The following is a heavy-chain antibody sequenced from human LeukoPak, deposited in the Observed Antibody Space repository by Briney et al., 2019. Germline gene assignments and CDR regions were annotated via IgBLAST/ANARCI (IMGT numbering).Heavy chain of an antibody. Sequence: SVKVSCKASGGTFSSYAISWVRQAPGQGLEWMGGIIPIFGTANYAQKLQGRVTMTTDTSTSTAYMELRSLRSDDTAVYYCARYYYESSGYYYFDYWGQGTLVTVSS. CDR1: GGTFSSYA. CDR2: IIPIFGTA. CDR3: ARYYYESSGYYYFDY. J-gene: IGHJ4*02. D-gene: IGHD3-22*01. V-gene: IGHV1-69*05.